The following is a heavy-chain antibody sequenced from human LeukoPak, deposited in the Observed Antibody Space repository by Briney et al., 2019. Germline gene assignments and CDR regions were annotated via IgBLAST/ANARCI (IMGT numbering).Heavy chain of an antibody. D-gene: IGHD3-10*02. V-gene: IGHV1-2*02. J-gene: IGHJ5*02. CDR1: GGTFSSYA. Sequence: ASVKVSCKASGGTFSSYAISWVRQAPGQGLEWMGWINPNSGSTNYAQKFQGRVTMTRDTSISTAYMELYRLTSDDTAMYYCTRNGRGLNWFDPWGQGTLVTVSS. CDR3: TRNGRGLNWFDP. CDR2: INPNSGST.